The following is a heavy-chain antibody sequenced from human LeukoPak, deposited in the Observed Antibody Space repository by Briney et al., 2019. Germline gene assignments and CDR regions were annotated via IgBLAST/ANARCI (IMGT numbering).Heavy chain of an antibody. CDR1: GFTFSSYT. J-gene: IGHJ4*02. CDR3: ARPLYCSSTTCLFDY. CDR2: ISGSNSYI. D-gene: IGHD2-2*01. Sequence: PGGSLRLSCAASGFTFSSYTMHWIRQAPGKGLEWVSSISGSNSYIFYADSVKGRFTVSRDNAKDSLYLQMNSLRAEDTAVYYCARPLYCSSTTCLFDYWGQGTLVTVSS. V-gene: IGHV3-21*01.